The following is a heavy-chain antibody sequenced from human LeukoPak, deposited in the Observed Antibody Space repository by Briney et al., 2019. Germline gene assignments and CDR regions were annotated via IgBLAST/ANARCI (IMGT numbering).Heavy chain of an antibody. V-gene: IGHV3-74*01. Sequence: GGSLRLSCAASGFTFSSYWMHWVRQAPGKGPVWVSRIKSDGSSTNYADSVKGRFNISRDNAKNTLYLQMNSLRAEDTAVYYCARESGYYGSGFDPWGQGTLVTVSS. J-gene: IGHJ5*02. D-gene: IGHD3-10*01. CDR2: IKSDGSST. CDR1: GFTFSSYW. CDR3: ARESGYYGSGFDP.